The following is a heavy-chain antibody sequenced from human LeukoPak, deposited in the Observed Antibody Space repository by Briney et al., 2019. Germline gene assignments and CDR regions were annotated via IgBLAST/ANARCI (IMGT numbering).Heavy chain of an antibody. D-gene: IGHD7-27*01. CDR3: AKDGGLWVSAHWGDS. J-gene: IGHJ4*02. CDR1: GFTFSSSA. V-gene: IGHV3-23*01. Sequence: GGSLRLSCAASGFTFSSSAMSWVRQAPGKGLEWVSAISNNGGYTYYADSVQGRFTISRDNSKNTLFLQMNSLRAEDTAVYYCAKDGGLWVSAHWGDSWGRGTLVTVSS. CDR2: ISNNGGYT.